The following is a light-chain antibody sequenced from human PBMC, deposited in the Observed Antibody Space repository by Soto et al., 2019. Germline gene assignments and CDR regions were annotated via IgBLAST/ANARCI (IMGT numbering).Light chain of an antibody. CDR1: QSVSSN. J-gene: IGKJ4*01. CDR2: GAS. V-gene: IGKV3-15*01. Sequence: ELVMKQSPATLSVSPGERATLSCRASQSVSSNLAWYHQKPGQAPRLLIYGASTRATGIPARFSGSGSGTEFTFTISILQCEDFAVYYCQQYNNWPPLTFGGGTKVELK. CDR3: QQYNNWPPLT.